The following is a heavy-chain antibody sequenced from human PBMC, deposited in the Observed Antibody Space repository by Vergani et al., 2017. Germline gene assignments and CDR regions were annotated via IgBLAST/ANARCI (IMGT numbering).Heavy chain of an antibody. CDR1: GFTFNQYG. Sequence: QVQLVESGGGVFQPGRSLRLSCAASGFTFNQYGMHWVRQAPGKGLEWVAVTWYDGNNKQYADSVKGRFTISRDNSKSTMYLQRNSLRDEDTGVYYCARDLRLLYNRFDPWGQGTLVTDSS. V-gene: IGHV3-33*01. CDR2: TWYDGNNK. CDR3: ARDLRLLYNRFDP. D-gene: IGHD1-14*01. J-gene: IGHJ5*02.